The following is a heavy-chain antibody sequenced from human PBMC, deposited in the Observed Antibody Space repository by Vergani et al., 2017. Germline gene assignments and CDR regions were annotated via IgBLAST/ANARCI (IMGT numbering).Heavy chain of an antibody. J-gene: IGHJ4*02. D-gene: IGHD5-12*01. CDR1: GGSISSYD. V-gene: IGHV4-59*01. CDR3: ARDWGFGYSEIV. Sequence: QVQLQESGPGLVKPSETLSLTCTVSGGSISSYDWSWIRQPPGKGLEWVGFIYYSGSTNYNPSLKSRVTISVDTSKNQFSLKLSSVTDADTAVYYCARDWGFGYSEIVWGQGTLVTVSS. CDR2: IYYSGST.